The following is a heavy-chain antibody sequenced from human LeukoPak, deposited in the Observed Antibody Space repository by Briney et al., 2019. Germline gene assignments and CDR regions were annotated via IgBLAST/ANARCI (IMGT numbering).Heavy chain of an antibody. CDR2: IYPDDSDT. CDR3: ARLAFCTNAVCFSNYYYSMDV. CDR1: EYSFTSYW. Sequence: GESLKISCKGSEYSFTSYWIGWVRQMPGEGLEWMGIIYPDDSDTKYSPSFQGQVTISADKPISTAYLQWSSLKASDTAMYYCARLAFCTNAVCFSNYYYSMDVWGRGTTVTVSS. D-gene: IGHD2-8*01. J-gene: IGHJ6*03. V-gene: IGHV5-51*01.